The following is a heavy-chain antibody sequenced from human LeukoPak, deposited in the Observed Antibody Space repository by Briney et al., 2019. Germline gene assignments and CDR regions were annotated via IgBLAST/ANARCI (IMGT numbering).Heavy chain of an antibody. CDR3: AREMRPATTTLVAY. CDR2: INPNSGNT. D-gene: IGHD1-1*01. Sequence: ASVHVSCKASVYIFTFYWIHWVRQAPGQGLEGMGFINPNSGNTNYAQKFQGRVTMTRDTSINTAYMELNGLTGDDTAVYYCAREMRPATTTLVAYWGQGTLVTVSS. J-gene: IGHJ4*02. V-gene: IGHV1-2*02. CDR1: VYIFTFYW.